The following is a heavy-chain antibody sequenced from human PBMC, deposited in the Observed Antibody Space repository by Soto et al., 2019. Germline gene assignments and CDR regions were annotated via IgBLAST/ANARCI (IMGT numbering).Heavy chain of an antibody. J-gene: IGHJ6*02. V-gene: IGHV3-30-3*01. D-gene: IGHD6-19*01. Sequence: QVQLVESGGGVVQPGRSLRLSCAASGFTFSSYAMHWVRQAPGKGLEWVAVISYDGSNKYYADSVKGRFTISRDNSKNTPYLQMNSLRAEDTAVYYCARGSGWYSDYYYGMDVWGQGTTVTVSS. CDR2: ISYDGSNK. CDR1: GFTFSSYA. CDR3: ARGSGWYSDYYYGMDV.